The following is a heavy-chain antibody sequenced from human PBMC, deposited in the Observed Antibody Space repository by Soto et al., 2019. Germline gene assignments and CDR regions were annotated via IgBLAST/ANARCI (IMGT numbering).Heavy chain of an antibody. V-gene: IGHV3-30-3*01. CDR2: ISHDGGNK. D-gene: IGHD5-18*01. J-gene: IGHJ4*01. CDR1: GFTFSSYA. Sequence: QVQLVDSGGGVVQPGRSLRLSCAASGFTFSSYAMHWVRQSPGKGLEWVAVISHDGGNKWYADSVKGRFTISRDNSENTLYLQMNSLRAEDTAIYYCARDSSRYSYTLSXYWXXGXLVTVSS. CDR3: ARDSSRYSYTLSXY.